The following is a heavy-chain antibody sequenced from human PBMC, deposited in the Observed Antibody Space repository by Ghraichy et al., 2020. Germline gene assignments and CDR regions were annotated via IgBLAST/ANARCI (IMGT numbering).Heavy chain of an antibody. J-gene: IGHJ1*01. V-gene: IGHV1-8*01. CDR1: GYTFTSYD. D-gene: IGHD3-22*01. CDR2: MNPNSGNT. CDR3: ARGPSYYDRSGSLPSTFQH. Sequence: ASVKVSCKASGYTFTSYDINWVRQATGQGLEWMGWMNPNSGNTGYAQKFQGRVTMTRNTSISTAYMELSSLRSEDTAVYYCARGPSYYDRSGSLPSTFQHWGQGTLVTVSP.